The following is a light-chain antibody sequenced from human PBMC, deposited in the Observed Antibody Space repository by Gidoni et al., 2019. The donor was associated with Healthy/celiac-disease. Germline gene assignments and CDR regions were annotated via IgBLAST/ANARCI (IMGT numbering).Light chain of an antibody. V-gene: IGLV1-51*01. Sequence: QSVFTQPPSVSSAPGQQVTISCSGSSPNIGNKYVSWYQQLPGTAPKLLIYDNNKRPSGIPDRFSGSKSGTSATLGITGLQTGDEADYYCGTWDSSLSAVVFGGGTKLTVL. CDR1: SPNIGNKY. CDR3: GTWDSSLSAVV. CDR2: DNN. J-gene: IGLJ2*01.